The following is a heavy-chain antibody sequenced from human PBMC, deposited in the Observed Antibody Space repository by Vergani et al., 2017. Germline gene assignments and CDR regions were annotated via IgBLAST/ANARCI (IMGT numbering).Heavy chain of an antibody. CDR3: ARAKRSRLAVGATDS. CDR2: INPTTGNP. J-gene: IGHJ4*02. D-gene: IGHD6-19*01. CDR1: GYSFNKYA. V-gene: IGHV7-4-1*01. Sequence: QEPLVQSGSELKKPGASVKVSCKASGYSFNKYAIHWVRQAPGQGLEWMGWINPTTGNPTYARAFTGRFVFSLDTSISTAYLQIGSLKAEDTAVYFCARAKRSRLAVGATDSWGQGTLLTVSS.